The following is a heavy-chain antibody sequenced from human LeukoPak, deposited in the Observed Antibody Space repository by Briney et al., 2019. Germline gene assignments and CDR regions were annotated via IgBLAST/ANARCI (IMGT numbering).Heavy chain of an antibody. CDR2: ISGSGNGT. V-gene: IGHV3-23*01. CDR3: AKRTMSAFDS. CDR1: GFTFRTYA. J-gene: IGHJ4*02. Sequence: PGGSLRLSCTASGFTFRTYAMNWVRQAPGKGLEWLSGISGSGNGTYYADSVKGRFIISRDNSKNMVYLQMNSLTVEDTATYYCAKRTMSAFDSWGQGTLLIASS.